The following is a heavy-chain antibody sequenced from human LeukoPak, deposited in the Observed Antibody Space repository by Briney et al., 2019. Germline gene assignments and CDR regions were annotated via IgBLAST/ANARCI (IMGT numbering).Heavy chain of an antibody. Sequence: SETLSLTCAVSGYSISSGYYWGWIRQSPGKGLQWIGTIYHSGSTYYNPSLKRRLTISIDTSKNQFSLKLSSVTAADTAVYYCARLTISGGRSFDCWGQGTLVTVSS. CDR3: ARLTISGGRSFDC. CDR1: GYSISSGYY. V-gene: IGHV4-38-2*01. D-gene: IGHD2-15*01. CDR2: IYHSGST. J-gene: IGHJ4*02.